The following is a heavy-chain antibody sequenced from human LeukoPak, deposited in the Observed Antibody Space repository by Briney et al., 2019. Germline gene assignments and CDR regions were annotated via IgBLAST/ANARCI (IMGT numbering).Heavy chain of an antibody. V-gene: IGHV1-18*01. D-gene: IGHD4-17*01. CDR3: ARDSGDYTYYYYGMDV. Sequence: ASVKVSCKASGYTFTSYGISWVRQAPGQGLEWMRWISAYNGNTNYAQKLQGRVTNPTDTSTSTAYMELRSLRSDDTAVYYCARDSGDYTYYYYGMDVWGQGTTVTVSS. CDR1: GYTFTSYG. CDR2: ISAYNGNT. J-gene: IGHJ6*02.